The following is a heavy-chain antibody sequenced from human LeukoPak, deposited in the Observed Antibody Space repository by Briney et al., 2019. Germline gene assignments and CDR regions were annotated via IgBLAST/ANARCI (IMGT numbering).Heavy chain of an antibody. CDR2: IYHSGST. CDR3: ARGGRYSYGYDY. J-gene: IGHJ4*02. CDR1: GYSISSVYY. V-gene: IGHV4-38-2*02. Sequence: SETLSLTCTVSGYSISSVYYWGWIRQPPGKGLEWIGSIYHSGSTYYNPSLKSRVTISVDTSKNQFSLKLSSVTAADTAVYYCARGGRYSYGYDYWGQGTLVTVSS. D-gene: IGHD5-18*01.